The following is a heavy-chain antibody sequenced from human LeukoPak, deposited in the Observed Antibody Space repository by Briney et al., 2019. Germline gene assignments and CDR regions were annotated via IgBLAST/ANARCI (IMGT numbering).Heavy chain of an antibody. D-gene: IGHD3-16*01. CDR3: ARAKNRYYDDAFDI. CDR1: GGSISSYY. V-gene: IGHV4-4*07. J-gene: IGHJ3*02. Sequence: SETLSLTCTVSGGSISSYYWSWIRQPAGKGLEWIGRTYTSGSTNYNPSLKSRVTMSVDTSKNQFSLKLSSVTAADTAVYYCARAKNRYYDDAFDIWGQGTMVTVSS. CDR2: TYTSGST.